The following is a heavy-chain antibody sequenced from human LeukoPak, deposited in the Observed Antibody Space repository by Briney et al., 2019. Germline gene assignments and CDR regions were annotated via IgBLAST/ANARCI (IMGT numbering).Heavy chain of an antibody. J-gene: IGHJ4*02. CDR1: GFTFSSYA. CDR3: TGGKGDQGWY. D-gene: IGHD2-15*01. V-gene: IGHV3-72*01. CDR2: ARYNAHSYPT. Sequence: GGSLRLSCAASGFTFSSYAMHWVRQAPGKGLEWVGRARYNAHSYPTEYAASVKGRFTISRDDSKSIAYLQMNSLKTEDTAVYYCTGGKGDQGWYWGQGTLVTVSS.